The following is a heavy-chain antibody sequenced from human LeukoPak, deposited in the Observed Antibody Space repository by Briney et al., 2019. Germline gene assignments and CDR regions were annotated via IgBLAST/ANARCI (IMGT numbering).Heavy chain of an antibody. Sequence: SVKVSCKASGGTFGSYAISWVRQAPGQGLEWMGGIIPIFGTANYAQKFQGRVTITTDESTSTAYMELSSLRSEDTAVYYCARETTVTRSFDYWGQGTLVTVSS. J-gene: IGHJ4*02. D-gene: IGHD4-17*01. CDR3: ARETTVTRSFDY. CDR2: IIPIFGTA. V-gene: IGHV1-69*05. CDR1: GGTFGSYA.